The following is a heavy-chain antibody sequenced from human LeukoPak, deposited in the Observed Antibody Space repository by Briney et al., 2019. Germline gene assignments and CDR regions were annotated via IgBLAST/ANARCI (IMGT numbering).Heavy chain of an antibody. CDR1: GYTFTSYD. D-gene: IGHD6-6*01. J-gene: IGHJ4*02. V-gene: IGHV1-8*03. CDR2: MNPNSGNT. CDR3: ARDSARPGFDY. Sequence: ASVKVSCKASGYTFTSYDINWVRQATGQGLEWMGWMNPNSGNTGYAQKLQGRVTITRNTSISTAYMELSSLRSEDTAVYYCARDSARPGFDYWGQGTLVIVSS.